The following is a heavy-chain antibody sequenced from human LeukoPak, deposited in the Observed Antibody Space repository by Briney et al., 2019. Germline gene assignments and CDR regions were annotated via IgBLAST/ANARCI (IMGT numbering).Heavy chain of an antibody. D-gene: IGHD2-2*01. CDR1: GFTFSDYY. Sequence: GGSLRLSCTASGFTFSDYYMSWIRQAPGKGLEWVSYISSSGSTIYYADSVKGRFTISRDNAKNSLYLQMNSLRAEDTAVYYXAXEPXYCSSTSCINDYWGQGTLVTVSS. CDR3: AXEPXYCSSTSCINDY. J-gene: IGHJ4*02. CDR2: ISSSGSTI. V-gene: IGHV3-11*01.